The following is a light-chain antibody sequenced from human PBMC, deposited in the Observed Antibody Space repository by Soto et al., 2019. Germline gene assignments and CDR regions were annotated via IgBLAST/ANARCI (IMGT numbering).Light chain of an antibody. J-gene: IGKJ2*01. Sequence: DIQRTQSPSSLSTSVGGRVTITCRASQSISSYLNWYQQKPGKAPKLLIYAASSLQSGVPSRFSGSGSGTDFTLTISSLQPEDFATYYCQQSYTTPYTFGQGTKLEIK. CDR1: QSISSY. CDR3: QQSYTTPYT. V-gene: IGKV1-39*01. CDR2: AAS.